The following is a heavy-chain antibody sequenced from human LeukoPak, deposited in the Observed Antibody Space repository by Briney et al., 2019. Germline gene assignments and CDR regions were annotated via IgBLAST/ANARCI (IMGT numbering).Heavy chain of an antibody. CDR2: IFTSGIT. J-gene: IGHJ6*03. V-gene: IGHV4-4*07. CDR3: ARESSGSYYNPQGYMDV. Sequence: VKPSETLSLTCTVSGGSISIYYWNWIRQPAGKRLEWIGRIFTSGITNYNPSLKSRVTMSVDTSKNQFSLNLSSVTAADTAVYYCARESSGSYYNPQGYMDVWGKGTTVTVSS. CDR1: GGSISIYY. D-gene: IGHD3-10*01.